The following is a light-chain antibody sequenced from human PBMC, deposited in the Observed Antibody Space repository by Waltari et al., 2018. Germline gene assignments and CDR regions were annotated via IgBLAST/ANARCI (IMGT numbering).Light chain of an antibody. CDR2: KAS. Sequence: IQMTQSPSTLSASVGDRVTITCRDSQSISSWLAWYQQKPGNAPNLLIYKASSLESGVPSRFSGGGSGTEVTLTISSLQPDDFATYYCQQYNSYLWTFGQGTKVEIK. V-gene: IGKV1-5*03. CDR1: QSISSW. J-gene: IGKJ1*01. CDR3: QQYNSYLWT.